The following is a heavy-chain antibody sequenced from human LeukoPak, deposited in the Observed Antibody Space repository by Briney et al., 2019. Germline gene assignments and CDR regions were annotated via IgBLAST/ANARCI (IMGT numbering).Heavy chain of an antibody. J-gene: IGHJ4*02. CDR1: GGSFSGYY. CDR3: ARRNGQDIVPTFRRRYYFDY. CDR2: INHSGST. Sequence: TTSETLSLTCAVFGGSFSGYYWSWIRQPPGKGLEWIGEINHSGSTNYDPSLKSRVSISVDTSKNQFSPKLSSVTAADTAVYYCARRNGQDIVPTFRRRYYFDYWGQGTLVTVSS. D-gene: IGHD5-12*01. V-gene: IGHV4-34*01.